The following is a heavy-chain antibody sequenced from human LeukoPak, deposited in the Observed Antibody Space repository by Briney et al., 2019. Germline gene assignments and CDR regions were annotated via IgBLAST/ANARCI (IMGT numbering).Heavy chain of an antibody. V-gene: IGHV3-33*01. Sequence: GGSLRLSCAASGFTFSNYGMHWVRQAPGKGLEWVAIIWSDGNNKYYSDSVKGRFTISRDNSKNTLYLQMNSLRAEDTAVYYCAGDDVSRFDYWGQGTLVTVSS. J-gene: IGHJ4*02. CDR1: GFTFSNYG. CDR2: IWSDGNNK. CDR3: AGDDVSRFDY.